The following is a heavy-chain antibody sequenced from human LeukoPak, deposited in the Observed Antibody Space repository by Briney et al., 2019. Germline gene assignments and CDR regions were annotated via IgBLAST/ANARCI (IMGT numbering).Heavy chain of an antibody. CDR2: ISSSGSSI. J-gene: IGHJ4*02. D-gene: IGHD3-22*01. CDR1: GFTFSDYY. Sequence: GGSLRLSCAASGFTFSDYYMSWIRQAPGKGLEWVSYISSSGSSIYYADSVKGRFTISRDNSKNTLYLQMNSLRAEDTAVYYCAKGSTYYYDSSGQYYFDYWGQGTLVTVSS. CDR3: AKGSTYYYDSSGQYYFDY. V-gene: IGHV3-11*01.